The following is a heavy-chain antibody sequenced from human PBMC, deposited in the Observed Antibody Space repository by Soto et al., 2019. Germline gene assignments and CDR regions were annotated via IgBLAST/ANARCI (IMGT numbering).Heavy chain of an antibody. D-gene: IGHD4-4*01. CDR2: IKPDESEK. CDR3: VRGGSNYDS. Sequence: GGSLRLSCTASGFTFSDSWMTWVRQAPGKGLEWVARIKPDESEKKYADSVKGRFSISRDNAKNSMYLQMDSLRGEDTAVYYCVRGGSNYDSWGQGTLVTVS. V-gene: IGHV3-7*01. CDR1: GFTFSDSW. J-gene: IGHJ5*02.